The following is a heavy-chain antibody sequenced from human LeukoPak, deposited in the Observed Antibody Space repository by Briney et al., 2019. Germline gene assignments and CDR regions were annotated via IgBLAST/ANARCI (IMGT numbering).Heavy chain of an antibody. Sequence: GGSLRLSCAASGFTFNNYWMNWVRQAPGKGLEWVANIKQDGSETYYVDSVKGRFTISRDNAKNSVYLQMNSLRAEDTAMYYCARGSSGSYYDYFDYWGQGTLVTVSS. CDR3: ARGSSGSYYDYFDY. D-gene: IGHD1-26*01. CDR1: GFTFNNYW. V-gene: IGHV3-7*04. J-gene: IGHJ4*02. CDR2: IKQDGSET.